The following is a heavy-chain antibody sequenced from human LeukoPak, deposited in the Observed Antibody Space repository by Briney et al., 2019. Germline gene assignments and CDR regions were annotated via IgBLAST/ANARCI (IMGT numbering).Heavy chain of an antibody. D-gene: IGHD2-2*01. V-gene: IGHV3-7*01. CDR2: IKQDGSDK. J-gene: IGHJ3*02. Sequence: PSETLSLTCTVSGGSISSSSSYWGWIRQPPGKGPEWVANIKQDGSDKYYADSVKGRFTVSRDNAKNSLYLQMNSLRAEDTAVYYCTSLRTAVPHAGEAYDIWGQGTLVTVSS. CDR3: TSLRTAVPHAGEAYDI. CDR1: GGSISSSSSY.